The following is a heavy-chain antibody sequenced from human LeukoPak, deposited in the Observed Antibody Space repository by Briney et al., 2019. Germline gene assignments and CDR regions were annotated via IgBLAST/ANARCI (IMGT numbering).Heavy chain of an antibody. J-gene: IGHJ3*02. Sequence: PSETLFLTCAVSDDSFSSHYWTWIRQPPGKGLEWIGYISYIGRTNYNPSLKSRVTISIDMSKNQFSLKLTSVTAADTAVYYCARDLVTVTKGFDIWGQGTMVSVSS. D-gene: IGHD4-17*01. CDR1: DDSFSSHY. V-gene: IGHV4-59*11. CDR3: ARDLVTVTKGFDI. CDR2: ISYIGRT.